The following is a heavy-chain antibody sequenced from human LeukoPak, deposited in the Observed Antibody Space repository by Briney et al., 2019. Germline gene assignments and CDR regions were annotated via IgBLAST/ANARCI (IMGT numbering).Heavy chain of an antibody. J-gene: IGHJ6*03. Sequence: ASVTVSCTASGYTFTSYGISWVRQAPGQGLEWMGWISAYNGNTNYAQKLQGRVTMTTDTSTSTAYMELRSLRSDDTAVYYCAREVGATRGYYYYYMDVWGKGTTVTVSS. CDR1: GYTFTSYG. D-gene: IGHD1-26*01. V-gene: IGHV1-18*01. CDR2: ISAYNGNT. CDR3: AREVGATRGYYYYYMDV.